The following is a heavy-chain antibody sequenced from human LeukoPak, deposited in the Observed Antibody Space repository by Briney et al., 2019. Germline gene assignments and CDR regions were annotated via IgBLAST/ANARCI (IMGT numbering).Heavy chain of an antibody. CDR1: GGSISSYY. D-gene: IGHD3-10*01. J-gene: IGHJ5*02. Sequence: ETLSLTCTVSGGSISSYYWSWIRQPPGKGLEWIGYIYYSGSTNYNPSLKSRVTISVDTSKKQFSLKLCSVTAADTAVYYCARDQPHYYGSGRRIGEFDPWGQGTLVTVSS. CDR3: ARDQPHYYGSGRRIGEFDP. V-gene: IGHV4-59*12. CDR2: IYYSGST.